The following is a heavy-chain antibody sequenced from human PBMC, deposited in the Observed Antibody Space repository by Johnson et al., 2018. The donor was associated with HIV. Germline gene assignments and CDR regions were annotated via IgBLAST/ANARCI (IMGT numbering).Heavy chain of an antibody. CDR1: GFTFSSYG. CDR3: AKDFGDPRPRDAFDI. CDR2: IWYDGSNK. D-gene: IGHD3-3*01. V-gene: IGHV3-33*06. J-gene: IGHJ3*02. Sequence: QVQLVESGGGVVQPGRSLRLSCAASGFTFSSYGMHWVRQAPGKGLEWVAVIWYDGSNKYYADSVKGRFTISRDNSKNTLYLQMNSLRAEDTAVYYCAKDFGDPRPRDAFDIWGQGTMVTVSS.